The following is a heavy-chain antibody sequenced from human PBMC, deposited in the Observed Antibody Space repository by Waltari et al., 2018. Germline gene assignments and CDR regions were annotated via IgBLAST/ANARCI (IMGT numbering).Heavy chain of an antibody. J-gene: IGHJ3*02. CDR1: GFTFSSYA. CDR2: ISGSGGST. CDR3: AKGRGSGSYPAYDAFDI. V-gene: IGHV3-23*01. D-gene: IGHD3-10*01. Sequence: EVQLLESGGGLVQPGGSLRLSCAASGFTFSSYAMSWVRQAPGKGLEWVSAISGSGGSTYYADSVKGRFTISRDNSKNTLYLQMNSLRAEDTAVYYCAKGRGSGSYPAYDAFDIWGQGTMVTVSS.